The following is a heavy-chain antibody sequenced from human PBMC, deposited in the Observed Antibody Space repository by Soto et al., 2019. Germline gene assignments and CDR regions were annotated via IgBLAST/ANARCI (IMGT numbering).Heavy chain of an antibody. V-gene: IGHV1-18*01. Sequence: QVQLVQSGAEVKKPGASVKVSCKASGYTFTRYGISWVRQAPGQGLEWMGWISAYNGNTNYAQKLQGRGTMTTDIXTXTXXLELMSLRSDDTAIYYGARDSPGVQLDILADAFDIWGQGTMVTVSS. D-gene: IGHD1-1*01. J-gene: IGHJ3*02. CDR3: ARDSPGVQLDILADAFDI. CDR2: ISAYNGNT. CDR1: GYTFTRYG.